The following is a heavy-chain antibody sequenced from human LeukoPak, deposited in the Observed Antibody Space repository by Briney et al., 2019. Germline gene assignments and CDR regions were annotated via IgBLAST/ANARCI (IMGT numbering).Heavy chain of an antibody. D-gene: IGHD3-22*01. CDR3: ARVQGYYDSSGRQPFDY. CDR2: ISAYNGNT. Sequence: GASVKVSCKASGYTFTSYGISWVRQAPGQGLEWVGWISAYNGNTNYAQKLQGRVTMTTDTSTSTAYMELRSLRSDDTAVYFCARVQGYYDSSGRQPFDYWGQGTLVTVSS. V-gene: IGHV1-18*01. J-gene: IGHJ4*02. CDR1: GYTFTSYG.